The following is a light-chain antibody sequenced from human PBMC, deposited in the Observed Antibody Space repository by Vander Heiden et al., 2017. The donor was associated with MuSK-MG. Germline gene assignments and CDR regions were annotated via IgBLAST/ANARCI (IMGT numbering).Light chain of an antibody. J-gene: IGKJ1*01. Sequence: IVMTQSPDSMAVSLGERATINCKSSQSLLHSSNNKNYLAWYQQRAGQPPKLLIYWASTRQSGVPDRFSGSGSGADFTLTISSLQAEDVAVYYCQQYESAPQTFGQGTKLEIK. CDR3: QQYESAPQT. V-gene: IGKV4-1*01. CDR2: WAS. CDR1: QSLLHSSNNKNY.